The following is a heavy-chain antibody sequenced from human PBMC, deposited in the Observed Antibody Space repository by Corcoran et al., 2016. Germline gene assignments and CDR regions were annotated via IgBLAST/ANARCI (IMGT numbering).Heavy chain of an antibody. CDR2: IYHSGST. CDR1: GDSISSGYY. CDR3: ARSIYCTNDICGRNYFDY. J-gene: IGHJ4*02. D-gene: IGHD2-8*01. V-gene: IGHV4-38-2*02. Sequence: QVQLQESGPGLVKPSETLSLTCTVSGDSISSGYYWGWIRQPPGKGLEWIGSIYHSGSTYYNPSLKSRVTMSVDTSNMHFSLQLSSVTAADTAVYYCARSIYCTNDICGRNYFDYWGQGTLVTVSS.